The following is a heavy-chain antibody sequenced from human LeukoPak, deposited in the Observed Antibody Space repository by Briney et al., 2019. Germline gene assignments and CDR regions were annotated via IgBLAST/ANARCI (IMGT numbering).Heavy chain of an antibody. V-gene: IGHV3-49*03. CDR3: TRHAKDYYYYYYYMDV. CDR2: IRSKAYGGTT. Sequence: PGRSLRLSCTASGFTFGDYAMSWFRQAPGKGLEWVGFIRSKAYGGTTEYAASVKGRFTISRDDSKSIAYLQMNSLKTEDTAVYYCTRHAKDYYYYYYYMDVWGKGTTVTVSS. CDR1: GFTFGDYA. J-gene: IGHJ6*03. D-gene: IGHD2-15*01.